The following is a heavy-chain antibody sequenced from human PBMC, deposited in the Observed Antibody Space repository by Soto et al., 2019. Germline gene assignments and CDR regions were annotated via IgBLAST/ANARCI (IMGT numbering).Heavy chain of an antibody. V-gene: IGHV3-30*18. CDR3: AKVSSSGYYYFDY. Sequence: GGSLRLSCAASGFTFSSYGMHWVRQAPGKGLEWVAVISYDGSNKYYADSVKGRFTISRDNSKNTLYLQMNSLRAEDTAVYYCAKVSSSGYYYFDYWGQGTLVTVSS. CDR1: GFTFSSYG. D-gene: IGHD3-22*01. CDR2: ISYDGSNK. J-gene: IGHJ4*02.